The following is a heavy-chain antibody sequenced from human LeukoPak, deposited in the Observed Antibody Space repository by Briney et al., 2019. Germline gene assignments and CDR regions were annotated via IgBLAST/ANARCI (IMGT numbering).Heavy chain of an antibody. Sequence: GASVKVSCKVSGYTLTELSMHWVRQAPGKGPEWMGGFDPEDGEPIYAQKFQGRVTMTEDTSTDTAYMELSSLRSEDTAVYYCATFSPPGVRGVKADYYYYYGMDVWGQGTTVTVSS. CDR1: GYTLTELS. V-gene: IGHV1-24*01. CDR2: FDPEDGEP. D-gene: IGHD3-10*01. J-gene: IGHJ6*02. CDR3: ATFSPPGVRGVKADYYYYYGMDV.